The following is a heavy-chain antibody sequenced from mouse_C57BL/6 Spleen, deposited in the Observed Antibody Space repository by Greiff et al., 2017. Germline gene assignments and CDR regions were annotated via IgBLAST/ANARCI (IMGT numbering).Heavy chain of an antibody. V-gene: IGHV1-47*01. CDR2: IHPYTDDT. CDR3: ARGSVLRDFDY. J-gene: IGHJ2*01. Sequence: QVQLQQSGAELVKPGASVKMSCKASGYTFTTYPIEWMKQNHGKSLEWIGNIHPYTDDTKYNEKFKGKATLTVEKSSSTVYLELSRLTSDASSFYCCARGSVLRDFDYWGKGTTLTVSS. D-gene: IGHD1-1*01. CDR1: GYTFTTYP.